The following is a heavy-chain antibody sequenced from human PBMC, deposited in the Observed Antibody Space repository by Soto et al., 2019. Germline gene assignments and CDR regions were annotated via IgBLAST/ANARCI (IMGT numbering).Heavy chain of an antibody. CDR2: ISYDGSNK. Sequence: QVQLVESGGGVVQPGRSLRLSCAASGFTFSSYGMHWVLQAPGKGLEWVAVISYDGSNKYYADSVKGRFTISRDNSKNTLYLQMNSLRAEDTAVYYCAKETYSGPLDYWGQGTLVTVSS. J-gene: IGHJ4*02. CDR3: AKETYSGPLDY. D-gene: IGHD2-15*01. CDR1: GFTFSSYG. V-gene: IGHV3-30*18.